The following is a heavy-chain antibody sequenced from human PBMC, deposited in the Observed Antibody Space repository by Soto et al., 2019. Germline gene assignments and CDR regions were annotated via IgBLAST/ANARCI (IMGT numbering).Heavy chain of an antibody. CDR2: IYPGDSDT. V-gene: IGHV5-51*01. CDR1: GYSFTNFW. D-gene: IGHD6-19*01. CDR3: AIQHPLDSSAWYN. J-gene: IGHJ4*02. Sequence: LGESLKISCKASGYSFTNFWIGWVRQMPGKGLEWMGTIYPGDSDTRYSPSFQGQVTFSVDKSINTAYLHWTSLKASDTAMYYCAIQHPLDSSAWYNWGQGTLVTVSS.